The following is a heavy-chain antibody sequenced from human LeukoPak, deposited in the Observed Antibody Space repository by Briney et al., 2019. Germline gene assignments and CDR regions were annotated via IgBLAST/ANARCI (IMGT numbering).Heavy chain of an antibody. Sequence: PGGSLRLSCAASGFTFSTYSMNWVRQAPGKGLEWVSSIRSRSTYIYYADSVKGRFTISRDNARNSLYLQMDSLRAEDTAVYYCVRDLLKEDDIIRRDYRGQGTLVTVSS. V-gene: IGHV3-21*01. CDR3: VRDLLKEDDIIRRDY. CDR1: GFTFSTYS. J-gene: IGHJ4*02. CDR2: IRSRSTYI. D-gene: IGHD3-22*01.